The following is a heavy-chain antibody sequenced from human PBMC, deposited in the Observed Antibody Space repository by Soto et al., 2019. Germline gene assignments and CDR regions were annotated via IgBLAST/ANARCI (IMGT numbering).Heavy chain of an antibody. J-gene: IGHJ4*02. Sequence: QVQLVQSGAEVKKPGTSVRVSCKASGDTFSSYTISWVRQAPGQGLEWVGRIVPIVDLTNYAQKFQGRVTITADKSTRTAFMDLNSLRPDDTGVYYCARAYGSGSSPIDYWGQGTPVFVSS. CDR3: ARAYGSGSSPIDY. CDR2: IVPIVDLT. V-gene: IGHV1-69*02. D-gene: IGHD3-10*01. CDR1: GDTFSSYT.